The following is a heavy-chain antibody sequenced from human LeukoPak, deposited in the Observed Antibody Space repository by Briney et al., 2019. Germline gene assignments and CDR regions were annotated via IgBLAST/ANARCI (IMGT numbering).Heavy chain of an antibody. CDR3: ARDCGRSDGHNWFDP. J-gene: IGHJ5*02. D-gene: IGHD3/OR15-3a*01. CDR1: GYTFTGYY. Sequence: GASVKVSCKASGYTFTGYYMHWVRQAPGQGLEWMGWINPNSGGTNYAQKFQGRVTMTRDTSISTAYMELSRLRSDDTAVYYCARDCGRSDGHNWFDPWGQGTLVAVSS. V-gene: IGHV1-2*02. CDR2: INPNSGGT.